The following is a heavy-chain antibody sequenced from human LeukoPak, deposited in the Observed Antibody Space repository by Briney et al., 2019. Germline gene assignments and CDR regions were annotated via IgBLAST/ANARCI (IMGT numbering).Heavy chain of an antibody. Sequence: GGSLRLSCEASGFTLSAHSMDWVRQAPGKGLEWVASISSESSHRYYPDSVKGRFTVSRDNAKNSLYLQINSLRAEDTAVYYCAKDRAYYDFWGGYPSYFDYWGQGTLVTVSS. CDR2: ISSESSHR. V-gene: IGHV3-21*01. J-gene: IGHJ4*02. CDR3: AKDRAYYDFWGGYPSYFDY. D-gene: IGHD3-3*01. CDR1: GFTLSAHS.